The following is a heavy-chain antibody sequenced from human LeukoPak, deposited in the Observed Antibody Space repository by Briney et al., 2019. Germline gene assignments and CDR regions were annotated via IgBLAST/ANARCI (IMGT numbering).Heavy chain of an antibody. CDR1: GGSISSGSYY. CDR2: IYTSGST. J-gene: IGHJ4*02. V-gene: IGHV4-61*02. Sequence: SETLSLTCTVSGGSISSGSYYWSWIRQPAGKGLEWIGRIYTSGSTNYNPSLRSRVTISVDTSKNQFSLKLSSVTAADTAVYYCARDQRTYYYDSSGYFDYWGQGTLVTVSS. D-gene: IGHD3-22*01. CDR3: ARDQRTYYYDSSGYFDY.